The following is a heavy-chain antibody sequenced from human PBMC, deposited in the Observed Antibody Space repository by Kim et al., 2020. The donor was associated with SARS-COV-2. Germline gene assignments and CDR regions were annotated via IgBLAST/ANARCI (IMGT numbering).Heavy chain of an antibody. CDR3: AREGDHYDSSGYYLGHVY. D-gene: IGHD3-22*01. V-gene: IGHV4-39*07. J-gene: IGHJ4*02. Sequence: KSRVTISVDTSKNQFSLKLSSVTAADTAVYYCAREGDHYDSSGYYLGHVYWGQGTLVTVSS.